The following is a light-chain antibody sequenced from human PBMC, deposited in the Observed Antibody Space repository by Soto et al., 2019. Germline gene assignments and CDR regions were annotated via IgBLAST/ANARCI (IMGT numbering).Light chain of an antibody. CDR1: QSVSNNY. J-gene: IGKJ1*01. CDR3: QHYGTSLWT. V-gene: IGKV3-20*01. Sequence: EIVLTQSPGTLSLSPVERATLSCRASQSVSNNYLAWYQQKPGQAPRLLIYGASNRATGIPDRFSGSGSGADFTLTISRLEPEDFAVYYCQHYGTSLWTFGQGTKVDIK. CDR2: GAS.